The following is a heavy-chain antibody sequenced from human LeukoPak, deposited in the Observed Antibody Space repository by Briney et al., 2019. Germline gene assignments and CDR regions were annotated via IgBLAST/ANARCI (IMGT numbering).Heavy chain of an antibody. D-gene: IGHD6-13*01. J-gene: IGHJ6*02. V-gene: IGHV3-11*01. CDR2: ISSSGSTI. CDR1: GFTFSDYY. CDR3: ARDSYSSSWWGAYYYYYGMDV. Sequence: GGSLRLSCAASGFTFSDYYMSWIRQAPGKGLEWVSYISSSGSTIYYADSVKGRFTISRDNAKNSLYLQMNSLRAEDTAVYYCARDSYSSSWWGAYYYYYGMDVWGQGTTVTVSS.